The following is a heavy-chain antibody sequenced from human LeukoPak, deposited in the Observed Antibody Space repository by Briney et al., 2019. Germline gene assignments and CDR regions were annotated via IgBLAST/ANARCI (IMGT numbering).Heavy chain of an antibody. CDR2: INHSGST. Sequence: PSETLSLTCAVYGGSFSGYYWSWIRQPPGKGLEWIGEINHSGSTNYNPSLKSRVTISVDTSKNQFSLKLSSVTAADTAVYYCARGRGSGSYSANFDYWGQGTLVTVSS. D-gene: IGHD3-10*01. CDR3: ARGRGSGSYSANFDY. J-gene: IGHJ4*02. V-gene: IGHV4-34*01. CDR1: GGSFSGYY.